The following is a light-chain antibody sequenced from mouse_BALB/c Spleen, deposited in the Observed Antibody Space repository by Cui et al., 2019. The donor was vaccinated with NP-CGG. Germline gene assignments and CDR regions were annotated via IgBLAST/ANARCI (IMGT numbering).Light chain of an antibody. CDR2: GTN. CDR1: TGAVTTSNY. Sequence: QAVVTQESALTTSPGETVPLTCRPSTGAVTTSNYANWVQEKPVLLFTGLMGGTNNRAPGVPAKFSGSLIGNKAALTITGAQTEDEEIYFCALWYSSHWVFGGGTKLTVL. J-gene: IGLJ1*01. V-gene: IGLV1*01. CDR3: ALWYSSHWV.